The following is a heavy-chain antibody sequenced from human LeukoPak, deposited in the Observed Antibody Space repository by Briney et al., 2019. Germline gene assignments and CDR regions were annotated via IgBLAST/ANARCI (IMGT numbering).Heavy chain of an antibody. CDR1: GDTFRRYA. CDR3: ARTTSQSIVAAGDY. J-gene: IGHJ4*02. Sequence: ASVKVSCKTSGDTFRRYAIIWVRQAPGQGLEWMGGIIPMFGAANYAQKLQGRVTFTADKSTNTVYMDLRSLTSEDTAVYYCARTTSQSIVAAGDYWGQGTLVIVSS. CDR2: IIPMFGAA. D-gene: IGHD2-15*01. V-gene: IGHV1-69*06.